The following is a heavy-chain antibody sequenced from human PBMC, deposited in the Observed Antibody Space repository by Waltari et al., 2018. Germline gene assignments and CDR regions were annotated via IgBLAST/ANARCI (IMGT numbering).Heavy chain of an antibody. J-gene: IGHJ4*02. CDR2: IDPSGGST. D-gene: IGHD2-15*01. CDR1: GYTFTSYY. Sequence: QVQLVQSGAEVKKPGASVKVSCKASGYTFTSYYMHWVRQDPGQGLEWMGIIDPSGGSTSDAQTCQVRVTMTIDTSTSTVYMVFSSLCSEYTAVYYCARVSYGGTTDWGQGTLVTFSS. V-gene: IGHV1-46*01. CDR3: ARVSYGGTTD.